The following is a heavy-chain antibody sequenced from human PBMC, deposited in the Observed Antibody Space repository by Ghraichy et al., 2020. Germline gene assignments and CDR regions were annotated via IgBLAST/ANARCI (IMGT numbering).Heavy chain of an antibody. J-gene: IGHJ5*02. CDR3: ASEPYCSSTSCYKGGWFDP. CDR2: IYYSGST. Sequence: SETLSLTCTVSGGSVSSGSYYWSWIRQPPGKGLEWIGYIYYSGSTNYNPSLKSRVTISVDTSKNQFSLKLSSVTAADTAVYYCASEPYCSSTSCYKGGWFDPWGQGTLVTVSS. V-gene: IGHV4-61*01. D-gene: IGHD2-2*02. CDR1: GGSVSSGSYY.